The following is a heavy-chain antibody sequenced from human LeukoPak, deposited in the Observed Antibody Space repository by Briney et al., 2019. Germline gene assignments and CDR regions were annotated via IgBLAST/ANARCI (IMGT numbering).Heavy chain of an antibody. J-gene: IGHJ4*02. Sequence: ASVKVSCKASGYAFTSYAMNWVRQAPGQGLEWMGWISAYNGNTNYAQKLQGRVTMTTDTSTSTAYMELRSLRSDDTAVYYCARVPWTKLLDYWGQGTLVTVSS. CDR1: GYAFTSYA. CDR3: ARVPWTKLLDY. D-gene: IGHD1-26*01. V-gene: IGHV1-18*01. CDR2: ISAYNGNT.